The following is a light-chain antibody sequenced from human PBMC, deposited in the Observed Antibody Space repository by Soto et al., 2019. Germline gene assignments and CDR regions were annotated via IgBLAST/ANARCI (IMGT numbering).Light chain of an antibody. J-gene: IGKJ3*01. CDR3: QQDNNWPPT. Sequence: EIVITQSPGSLSLYKGERATLSCRASQSISSNLAWYQQKPGQAPRLLIYGASTRATGIPARFSGSRSGTEFTLTISSLQSEDFAVYYCQQDNNWPPTFGPGTKVDIK. CDR1: QSISSN. CDR2: GAS. V-gene: IGKV3-15*01.